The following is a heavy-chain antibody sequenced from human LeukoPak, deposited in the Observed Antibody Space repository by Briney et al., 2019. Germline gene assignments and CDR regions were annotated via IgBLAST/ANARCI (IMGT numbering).Heavy chain of an antibody. CDR2: IYHSGST. J-gene: IGHJ3*02. CDR3: ARGTNDAFDI. Sequence: SETLSLTCTVAGGSISSYYWSWIRQPPGKGLEWIGYIYHSGSTNYNPSLKSRVTISVDRSKNQFSLKLSSVTAADTAVYYCARGTNDAFDIWGQGTMVTVSS. D-gene: IGHD1/OR15-1a*01. CDR1: GGSISSYY. V-gene: IGHV4-59*12.